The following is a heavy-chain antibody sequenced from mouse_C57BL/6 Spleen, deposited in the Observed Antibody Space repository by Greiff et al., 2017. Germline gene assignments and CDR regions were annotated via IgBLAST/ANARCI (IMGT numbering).Heavy chain of an antibody. V-gene: IGHV1-53*01. D-gene: IGHD2-5*01. J-gene: IGHJ1*03. CDR3: AREDSNYDYWYFDV. CDR2: INPSNGGT. Sequence: QVQLKQPGTELVKPGASVKLSCKASGYTFTSYWMHWVKQRPGQGLEWIGNINPSNGGTNYNEKFKSKATLTVDKSSSTAYMQLSSLTSEDSAVYYCAREDSNYDYWYFDVWGTGTTVTVSS. CDR1: GYTFTSYW.